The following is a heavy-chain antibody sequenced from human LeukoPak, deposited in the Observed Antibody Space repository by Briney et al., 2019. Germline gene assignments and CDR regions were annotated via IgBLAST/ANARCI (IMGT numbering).Heavy chain of an antibody. CDR1: GFTFDDFG. Sequence: GGSLRLSCAASGFTFDDFGMSWVRQAPGKGLEWVSRINQNGSGRGYADSVKGRFTISRDNAKNSLYLQMDSLRVEDTALYYCARAGDTTGEYCSSTSCFQFDFWGQGTLVTVSS. CDR3: ARAGDTTGEYCSSTSCFQFDF. J-gene: IGHJ4*02. D-gene: IGHD2-2*01. V-gene: IGHV3-20*04. CDR2: INQNGSGR.